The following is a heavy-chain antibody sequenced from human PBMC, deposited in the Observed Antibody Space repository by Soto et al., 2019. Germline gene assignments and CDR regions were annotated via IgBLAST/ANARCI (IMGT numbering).Heavy chain of an antibody. CDR3: ARDPYNYYDSSGYRYFDY. Sequence: SVEVSFKASGGTFISYAISWVRQAPGQGLEWMGGIIPIFGTANYAQKFQGRVTITADESTSTAYMELSSPRSEDTAVYYCARDPYNYYDSSGYRYFDYWGQGTLVTVSS. CDR2: IIPIFGTA. CDR1: GGTFISYA. J-gene: IGHJ4*02. V-gene: IGHV1-69*13. D-gene: IGHD3-22*01.